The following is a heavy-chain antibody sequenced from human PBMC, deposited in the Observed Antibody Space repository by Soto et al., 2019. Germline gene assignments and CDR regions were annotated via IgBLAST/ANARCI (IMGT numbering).Heavy chain of an antibody. V-gene: IGHV3-30-3*01. D-gene: IGHD3-22*01. CDR2: ISYDGSNK. CDR3: ARDRQGYYDSSGYSGDFDY. CDR1: GFTFSSYA. J-gene: IGHJ4*02. Sequence: GGSLRLSCAASGFTFSSYAMHWVRQAPGKGLEWVAVISYDGSNKYYADSVKGRFTISRDNSKNTLYLQMNSLRAEDTAVYYCARDRQGYYDSSGYSGDFDYWGQGTLVTVSS.